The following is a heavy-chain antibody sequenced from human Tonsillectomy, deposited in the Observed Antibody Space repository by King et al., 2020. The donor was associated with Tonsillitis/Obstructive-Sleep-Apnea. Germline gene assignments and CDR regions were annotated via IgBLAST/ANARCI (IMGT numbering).Heavy chain of an antibody. CDR1: GGSVSSGSYY. V-gene: IGHV4-61*01. CDR2: VYYGGST. Sequence: VQLQESGPGLVKPSETLSLTCTVSGGSVSSGSYYWSWIRQPPGKGLEWIGYVYYGGSTNYNPSLKSRVTISVDTSKNQFSLKLSSVTAADTAVYYCAAQTLDFWSGNYYFESWGQGTLVTVSS. CDR3: AAQTLDFWSGNYYFES. J-gene: IGHJ4*02. D-gene: IGHD3-3*01.